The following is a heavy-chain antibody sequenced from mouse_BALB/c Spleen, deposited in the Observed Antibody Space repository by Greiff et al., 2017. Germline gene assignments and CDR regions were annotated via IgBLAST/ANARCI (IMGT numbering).Heavy chain of an antibody. J-gene: IGHJ3*01. CDR1: GFAFSRYW. CDR3: ARPGDGYPWFAY. D-gene: IGHD2-3*01. CDR2: INPDSSTI. V-gene: IGHV4-1*02. Sequence: EVKLMESGGGLVQPGGSLKLSCAASGFAFSRYWMSWVRQAPGKGLEWIGEINPDSSTINYTPSLKDKFIISRDNAKNTLYLQMSKVRSEDTALYDCARPGDGYPWFAYWGQGTLVTVSA.